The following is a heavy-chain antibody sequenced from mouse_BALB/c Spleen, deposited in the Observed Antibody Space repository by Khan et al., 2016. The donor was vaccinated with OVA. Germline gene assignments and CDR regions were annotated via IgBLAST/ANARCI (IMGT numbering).Heavy chain of an antibody. V-gene: IGHV4-1*02. CDR3: ARPYRYDGRDWFAY. CDR2: INPDSSTI. J-gene: IGHJ3*01. Sequence: EVKLLESGGGLVQPGGSLKLSWAASGFAFSRYWMSWVRQAPGKGLEWIGEINPDSSTINYTPSLKDKFIISRDNAKNTLYLQMSKVRSEDTALYYCARPYRYDGRDWFAYWGQGTLVTVSA. CDR1: GFAFSRYW. D-gene: IGHD2-14*01.